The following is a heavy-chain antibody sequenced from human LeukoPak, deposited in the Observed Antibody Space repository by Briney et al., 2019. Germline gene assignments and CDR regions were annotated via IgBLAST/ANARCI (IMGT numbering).Heavy chain of an antibody. D-gene: IGHD2-21*02. CDR1: GGTFSSYA. Sequence: ASVKVSCKASGGTFSSYAISWVRQAPGQGLEWMGGIIPIFGTANYAQKFQGRVTITTDESTSTAYMELSSLRSEDTAVYYCARELVTAKNWFDPWGQGTLVTVSS. J-gene: IGHJ5*02. V-gene: IGHV1-69*05. CDR2: IIPIFGTA. CDR3: ARELVTAKNWFDP.